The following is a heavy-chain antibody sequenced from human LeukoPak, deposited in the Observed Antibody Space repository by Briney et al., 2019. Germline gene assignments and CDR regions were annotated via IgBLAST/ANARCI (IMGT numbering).Heavy chain of an antibody. Sequence: KPSETLSLTCAVYGGSFSGYYWSWIRQPPGKGLEWIGEINHSGSTNYNPSLKSRVTISVDTSKNQFSLKLSSVTAADTAVYYCARAGQKTYYYDSSGYLYFDYWGQGTLVTVSS. CDR1: GGSFSGYY. J-gene: IGHJ4*02. V-gene: IGHV4-34*01. CDR2: INHSGST. D-gene: IGHD3-22*01. CDR3: ARAGQKTYYYDSSGYLYFDY.